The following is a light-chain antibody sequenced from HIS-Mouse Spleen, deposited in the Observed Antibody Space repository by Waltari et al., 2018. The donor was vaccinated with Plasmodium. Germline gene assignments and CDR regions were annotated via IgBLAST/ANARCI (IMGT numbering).Light chain of an antibody. V-gene: IGLV3-10*01. CDR1: ALPKKY. J-gene: IGLJ3*02. Sequence: SYELTQPPSVSVSPGQTARITCSGDALPKKYAYWYQQKSGQAPVLGIYEDSKRPSGIPERCSGSSSGTKATLTISGAQVEDEADYYCYSTDSSGNHRVFGGGTKLTVL. CDR3: YSTDSSGNHRV. CDR2: EDS.